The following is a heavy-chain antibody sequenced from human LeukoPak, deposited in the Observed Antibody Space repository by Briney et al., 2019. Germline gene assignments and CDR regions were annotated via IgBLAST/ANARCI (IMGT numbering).Heavy chain of an antibody. CDR1: GFTFSDYY. CDR2: ISSSGSTI. Sequence: PGGSLRLSCAASGFTFSDYYMSWIRQAPGKGLEWVSYISSSGSTIYYADSVKGRFTISRDNSKNTLYLQMNSLRAEDTAVYYCAKGGPMIVVVITGFDYWGQGTLVTVSS. D-gene: IGHD3-22*01. J-gene: IGHJ4*02. V-gene: IGHV3-11*01. CDR3: AKGGPMIVVVITGFDY.